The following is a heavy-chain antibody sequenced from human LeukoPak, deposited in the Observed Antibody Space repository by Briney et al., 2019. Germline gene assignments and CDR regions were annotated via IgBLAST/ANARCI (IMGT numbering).Heavy chain of an antibody. J-gene: IGHJ6*02. Sequence: GRSLRLSCAASGFTFSSYAMHWVRRAPGKGLEWVAVISYDGSNKYYADSVKGRFTISRDNSKNTLYLQMNSLRAEDTAVYYCAREPPVGIAAPPYMDVWGQGTTVTVSS. CDR1: GFTFSSYA. CDR2: ISYDGSNK. CDR3: AREPPVGIAAPPYMDV. D-gene: IGHD6-13*01. V-gene: IGHV3-30-3*01.